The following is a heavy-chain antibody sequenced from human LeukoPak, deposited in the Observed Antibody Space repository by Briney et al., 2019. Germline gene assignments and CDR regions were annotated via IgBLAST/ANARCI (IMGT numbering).Heavy chain of an antibody. CDR1: GYTFTSYY. CDR2: INPNSGGT. Sequence: ASVKVSCKASGYTFTSYYMHWVRQAPGQGLEWMGWINPNSGGTNYAQKFQGRVTMTRDTSISTAYMELSRLRSDDTAVYYCAREPPYYDSSGYQANDAFDIWGQGTMVTVSS. D-gene: IGHD3-22*01. V-gene: IGHV1-2*02. CDR3: AREPPYYDSSGYQANDAFDI. J-gene: IGHJ3*02.